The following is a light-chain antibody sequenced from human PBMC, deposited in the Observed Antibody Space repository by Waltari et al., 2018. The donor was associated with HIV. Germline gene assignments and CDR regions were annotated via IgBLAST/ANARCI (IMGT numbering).Light chain of an antibody. CDR1: SSAVGTYKH. J-gene: IGLJ2*01. CDR2: EVS. Sequence: QSALTQPASVSGSPGQSITTSCTGSSSAVGTYKHVSWYQHPPGNAPRLIIYEVSKRPAGVSSRYSASKSGTTASLTGSGLRAEDEADYCCSSYAGSSTFVIFGGGTKLTVL. CDR3: SSYAGSSTFVI. V-gene: IGLV2-23*02.